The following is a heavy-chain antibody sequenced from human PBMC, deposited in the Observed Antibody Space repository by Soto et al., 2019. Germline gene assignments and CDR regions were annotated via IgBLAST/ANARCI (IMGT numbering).Heavy chain of an antibody. CDR1: GYTFTGHY. CDR3: AREDACSGGSCHPDY. V-gene: IGHV1-2*02. D-gene: IGHD2-15*01. Sequence: GPSVKVSCKASGYTFTGHYMHWVRQAPGQGLEWMGYINANTGFTNYGQKFQGRVAMTRDTSISTAYMELSRLRSDDTAVYYCAREDACSGGSCHPDYWGQGTLVTSPQ. CDR2: INANTGFT. J-gene: IGHJ4*02.